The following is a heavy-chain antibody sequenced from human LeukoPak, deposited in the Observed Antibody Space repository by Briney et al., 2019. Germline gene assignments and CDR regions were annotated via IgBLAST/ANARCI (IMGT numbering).Heavy chain of an antibody. Sequence: GGSLRLSCSASGFTFSAYAMYCVRQAPGKGLEYVSGISSNGGSSFYADSVKGRFTISRDNSKNTLYLQMSSLRAEDTAVYYCVKITSVTGGDCWGQGTRLTVSS. V-gene: IGHV3-64D*09. J-gene: IGHJ4*02. CDR2: ISSNGGSS. CDR1: GFTFSAYA. CDR3: VKITSVTGGDC. D-gene: IGHD1-1*01.